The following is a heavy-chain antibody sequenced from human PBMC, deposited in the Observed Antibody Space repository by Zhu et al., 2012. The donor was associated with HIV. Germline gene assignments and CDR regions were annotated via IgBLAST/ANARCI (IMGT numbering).Heavy chain of an antibody. CDR3: ARGSGYGKPXYFDY. Sequence: QVQLQESGPGLVKPSETLSLTCTVSGGSISSYYWSWIRQPPGKGLEWIGYIYSSGSINYNPSLKSRVTISIDTSKNHFSLKLSSVTAADTAVYYCARGSGYGKPXYFDYWGQGPWSPSPQ. J-gene: IGHJ4*02. D-gene: IGHD3-10*01. V-gene: IGHV4-4*09. CDR1: GGSISSYY. CDR2: IYSSGSI.